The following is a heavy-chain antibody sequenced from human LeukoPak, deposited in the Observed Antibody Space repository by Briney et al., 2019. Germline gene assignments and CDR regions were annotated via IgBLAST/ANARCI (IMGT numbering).Heavy chain of an antibody. V-gene: IGHV4-38-2*02. CDR2: IFHTGST. Sequence: SETLSLTCTVSGFSISSGYYWGWIRQPPGKGLEWIGSIFHTGSTYYNPSLKSRVTISVDTSKNQFSLKLTSVTAADTAMYYCARDIVGAAHDYWGQGTLVTVSS. CDR3: ARDIVGAAHDY. CDR1: GFSISSGYY. D-gene: IGHD1-26*01. J-gene: IGHJ4*02.